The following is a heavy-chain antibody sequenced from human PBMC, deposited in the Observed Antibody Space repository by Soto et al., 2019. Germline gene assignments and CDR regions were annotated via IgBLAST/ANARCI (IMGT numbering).Heavy chain of an antibody. Sequence: QVQLQESGPGLVKPSETLSLTCTVSGGSLTSYYWSWIRQPPGKGLEWIGFVYYTGIARYNPSLKSRAXXXVXXSTTQFSLKLTSVTAADTAIYSCARRIVSTETFDYWGQGTLVTVSS. V-gene: IGHV4-59*08. CDR3: ARRIVSTETFDY. D-gene: IGHD5-12*01. CDR2: VYYTGIA. CDR1: GGSLTSYY. J-gene: IGHJ4*02.